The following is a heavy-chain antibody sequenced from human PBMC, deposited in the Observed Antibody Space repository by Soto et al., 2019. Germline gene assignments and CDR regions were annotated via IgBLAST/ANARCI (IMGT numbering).Heavy chain of an antibody. Sequence: QVQLVQSGAEVKKPGASVKVSCKASGYTFTSYGISWVRQAPGQGLDWMGWISADNGNTNYVQKFQGRVTMTTDTSTRTAYMELRSLRSADTSVYYCARERCRSTSCSINWFDPWGQGTLVTVSS. J-gene: IGHJ5*02. CDR3: ARERCRSTSCSINWFDP. CDR1: GYTFTSYG. CDR2: ISADNGNT. D-gene: IGHD2-2*01. V-gene: IGHV1-18*01.